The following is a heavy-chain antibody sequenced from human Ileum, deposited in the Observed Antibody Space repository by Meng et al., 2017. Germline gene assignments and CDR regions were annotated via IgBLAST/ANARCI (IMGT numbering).Heavy chain of an antibody. J-gene: IGHJ4*02. CDR2: IHPSGST. Sequence: QVELRQGGAGRLKPSEPLSLTCAVYGGSFSNSYLTWIRQSPGKGLEWIGEIHPSGSTYYSPSLQSRVTITLDTSKNQFSLTLNSVTAADTAVYYCARGDDWAKSGNFWGQGTLVTVSS. CDR3: ARGDDWAKSGNF. D-gene: IGHD3-9*01. CDR1: GGSFSNSY. V-gene: IGHV4-34*01.